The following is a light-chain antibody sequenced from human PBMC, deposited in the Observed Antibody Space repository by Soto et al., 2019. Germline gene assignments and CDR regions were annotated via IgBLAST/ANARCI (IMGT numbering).Light chain of an antibody. Sequence: QSVLTQPPSVSAAPGQKVTISCSGSSSNIGGNSVSWYQQLPGTAPKLLIYDDNKRPSGIPDRFSGSKSGTSATLGITGFQTGDEADYYCGSFAGGNIYVFGTGTKVTVL. CDR3: GSFAGGNIYV. V-gene: IGLV1-51*01. CDR1: SSNIGGNS. CDR2: DDN. J-gene: IGLJ1*01.